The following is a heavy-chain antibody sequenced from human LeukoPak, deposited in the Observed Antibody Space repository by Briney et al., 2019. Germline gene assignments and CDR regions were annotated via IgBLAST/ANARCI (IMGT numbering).Heavy chain of an antibody. V-gene: IGHV6-1*01. CDR1: GDSVSSNINA. CDR2: TYYRSKWYN. CDR3: ARGGSLVAAYYYYYGMDV. J-gene: IGHJ6*02. Sequence: SQTLSLTCAISGDSVSSNINAWNWIRQSPSRGLEWLGRTYYRSKWYNDYALSVKSRVSINPDTSKNQFSPQLNSVTPEDTAVYYCARGGSLVAAYYYYYGMDVWGQGTTVTVSS. D-gene: IGHD3-16*01.